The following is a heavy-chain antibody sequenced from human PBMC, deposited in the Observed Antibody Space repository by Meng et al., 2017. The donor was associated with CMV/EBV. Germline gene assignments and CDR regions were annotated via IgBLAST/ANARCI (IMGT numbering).Heavy chain of an antibody. J-gene: IGHJ4*02. V-gene: IGHV3-7*01. CDR2: IKQDGSEK. Sequence: GVLKISCAASGFTFSSYWMSWVRQAPGKGLEWVANIKQDGSEKYYVDSVKGRFTISRDNAKNSLYLQMNSLRAEDTAVYYCARKGGGSSPAFFDYWGQGTLVTVSS. D-gene: IGHD6-6*01. CDR1: GFTFSSYW. CDR3: ARKGGGSSPAFFDY.